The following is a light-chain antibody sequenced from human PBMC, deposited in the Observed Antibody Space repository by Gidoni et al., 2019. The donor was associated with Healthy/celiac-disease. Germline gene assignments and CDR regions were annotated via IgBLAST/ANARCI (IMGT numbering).Light chain of an antibody. Sequence: DIQMIQSPSSLSASVGDRVTIICRARQSISIYLNWYQQKPGKAPKLLIYAASSLQSGVPSRFSGSGSGTDFTLTISSLQPEDFATYYCQQSYSTPWTFGQGTKVEIK. V-gene: IGKV1-39*01. CDR1: QSISIY. J-gene: IGKJ1*01. CDR2: AAS. CDR3: QQSYSTPWT.